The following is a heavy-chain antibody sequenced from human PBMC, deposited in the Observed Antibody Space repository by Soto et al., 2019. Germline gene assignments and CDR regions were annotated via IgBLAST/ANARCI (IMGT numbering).Heavy chain of an antibody. D-gene: IGHD4-4*01. CDR1: GFTFSGYY. V-gene: IGHV3-11*01. CDR2: ITSSGSPI. J-gene: IGHJ5*02. Sequence: VGSLRLSCAASGFTFSGYYMSWIRQAPGKGLECVSYITSSGSPIYYADSVKGRFTISRDNAKNSLYLQMNSLRAEDTAVYYCARGAFTGWFDPWGQGTLVTVSS. CDR3: ARGAFTGWFDP.